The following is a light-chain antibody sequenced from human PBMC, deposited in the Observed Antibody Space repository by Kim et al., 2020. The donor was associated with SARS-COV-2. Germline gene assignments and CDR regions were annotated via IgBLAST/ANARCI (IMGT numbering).Light chain of an antibody. J-gene: IGLJ2*01. CDR3: QSYNRTNVV. V-gene: IGLV6-57*03. Sequence: LTQPHSVSESPGKTVTISCTRSSGSIDDNYVQWYQQRPGGAPTIVIYEDDQRPSGVSDRFSGSIDNSSNSASLTISGLKTEDEADYYCQSYNRTNVVFGGGTQLTVL. CDR2: EDD. CDR1: SGSIDDNY.